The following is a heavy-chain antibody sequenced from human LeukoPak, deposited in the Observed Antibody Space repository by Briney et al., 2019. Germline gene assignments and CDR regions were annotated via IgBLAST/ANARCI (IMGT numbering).Heavy chain of an antibody. CDR3: ARGRGYRDYDRPLDY. CDR1: GFTFSSYW. D-gene: IGHD5-12*01. V-gene: IGHV3-7*05. Sequence: PGGSLRLSCAASGFTFSSYWVGWVCHAPGKGLEWVANIKQDGSAKNYVDSVKGRFTISRDNAKNSLYLQMNSLRAEDTAIYYCARGRGYRDYDRPLDYWGQGTLVTVSS. CDR2: IKQDGSAK. J-gene: IGHJ4*02.